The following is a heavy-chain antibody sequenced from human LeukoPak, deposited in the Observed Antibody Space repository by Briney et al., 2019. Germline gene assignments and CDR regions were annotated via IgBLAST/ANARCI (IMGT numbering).Heavy chain of an antibody. CDR1: RYRFINYW. Sequence: GEPLKISCKGSRYRFINYWIGWVRQMPGKGLEWMGIVFPGDSDTRYSPSFQGQVTISVDKSISTAYLQWSSLKASDTAMYYCARPNLTSGTYYIDHWGQGTLVTVSS. V-gene: IGHV5-51*01. CDR3: ARPNLTSGTYYIDH. CDR2: VFPGDSDT. J-gene: IGHJ4*02. D-gene: IGHD3-10*01.